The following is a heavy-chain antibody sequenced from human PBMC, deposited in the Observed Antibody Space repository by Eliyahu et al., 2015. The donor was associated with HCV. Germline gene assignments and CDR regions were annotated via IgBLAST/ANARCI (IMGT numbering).Heavy chain of an antibody. Sequence: QVQLQQWGAGLLKPSETLSLTXAVYGGSFSGYYWSWIRQPPGKGLEWXGEINHSGSTKYNPSLKSRVTISVDTSKNQFSLKLSSVTAADTAVYYCARGNIVAKVLINWFDPWGQGTLVTVSS. V-gene: IGHV4-34*01. CDR1: GGSFSGYY. J-gene: IGHJ5*02. CDR2: INHSGST. CDR3: ARGNIVAKVLINWFDP. D-gene: IGHD5-12*01.